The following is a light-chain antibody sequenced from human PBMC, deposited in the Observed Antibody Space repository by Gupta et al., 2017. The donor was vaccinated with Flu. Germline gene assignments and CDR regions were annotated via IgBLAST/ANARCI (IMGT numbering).Light chain of an antibody. Sequence: RATLSCRASRSVSGSSLAWYQQRPGQAPRLLIFDTSIRATGIPDRFSGSGSGTDFFLTISRLEPEDFAVYYCQRYGVSPLFVFGPGTKVDVK. CDR1: RSVSGSS. J-gene: IGKJ3*01. CDR3: QRYGVSPLFV. CDR2: DTS. V-gene: IGKV3-20*01.